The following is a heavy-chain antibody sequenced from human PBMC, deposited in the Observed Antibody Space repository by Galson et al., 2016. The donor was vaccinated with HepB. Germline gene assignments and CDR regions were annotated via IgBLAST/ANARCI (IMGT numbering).Heavy chain of an antibody. Sequence: SLRLSCAASGFMFDDYVMHWVRQPPGKGLEWVSSISWNKGSIYYADSVKGRFTISRDNAKNSLYLQMNSLRTEDTALYYCVKELSLRWPRRANYFDYWGQGTLVIVSS. CDR1: GFMFDDYV. V-gene: IGHV3-9*01. J-gene: IGHJ4*02. D-gene: IGHD2-15*01. CDR2: ISWNKGSI. CDR3: VKELSLRWPRRANYFDY.